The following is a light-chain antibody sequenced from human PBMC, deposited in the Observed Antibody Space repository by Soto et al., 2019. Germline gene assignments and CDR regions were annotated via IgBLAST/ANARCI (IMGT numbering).Light chain of an antibody. Sequence: DIQMTQSPSTLSASVGDRVTINCRASQSISIWLAWYQHKPGKAPKLLIYKASTLESGVPSRFSGSGSGTEFTLTISSLQPDDFATYYCQQYNRYWTFGQGTKVEI. V-gene: IGKV1-5*03. CDR2: KAS. CDR1: QSISIW. J-gene: IGKJ1*01. CDR3: QQYNRYWT.